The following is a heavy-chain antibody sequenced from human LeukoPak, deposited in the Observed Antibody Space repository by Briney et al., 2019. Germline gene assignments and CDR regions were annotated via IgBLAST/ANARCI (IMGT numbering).Heavy chain of an antibody. D-gene: IGHD1-26*01. CDR2: ISGSGGTT. CDR3: VRRGATGMFDY. J-gene: IGHJ4*02. Sequence: GGSLRLSCAASGFTFSSYGMSWVRQAPGKGLEWVSAISGSGGTTYYADSVKGRFTISRDTTKNTLHLQMNSLRIEDTAVYYCVRRGATGMFDYWGQGTLVTVSS. V-gene: IGHV3-23*01. CDR1: GFTFSSYG.